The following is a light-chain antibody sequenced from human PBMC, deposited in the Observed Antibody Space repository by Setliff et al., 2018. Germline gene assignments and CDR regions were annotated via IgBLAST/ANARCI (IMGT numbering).Light chain of an antibody. J-gene: IGLJ1*01. CDR2: EVS. CDR1: SSDVGGYNY. Sequence: QSVLTQPPSASGSPGQSVTISCTGTSSDVGGYNYVSWYQQHPGKAPKLMIYEVSKRPSGVPDRFSGSKSGNTASLTVSGLQAEDEADYYCSSYAGSNNPYAFGTGTKGTVL. CDR3: SSYAGSNNPYA. V-gene: IGLV2-8*01.